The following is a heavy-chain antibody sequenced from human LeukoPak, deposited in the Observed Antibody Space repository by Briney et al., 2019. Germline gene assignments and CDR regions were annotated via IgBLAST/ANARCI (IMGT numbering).Heavy chain of an antibody. D-gene: IGHD2-2*01. J-gene: IGHJ4*02. V-gene: IGHV3-23*01. Sequence: GGSLRLSCAASGFTFSSFAMSWVRQAPGKGLEWVSAISAGAGSTYYADSVKGRFTISRDNSKNTLYLQMNSLRAEDTAVYYCAKDLAPYVVVPAATDYWGQGTLVTVSS. CDR1: GFTFSSFA. CDR3: AKDLAPYVVVPAATDY. CDR2: ISAGAGST.